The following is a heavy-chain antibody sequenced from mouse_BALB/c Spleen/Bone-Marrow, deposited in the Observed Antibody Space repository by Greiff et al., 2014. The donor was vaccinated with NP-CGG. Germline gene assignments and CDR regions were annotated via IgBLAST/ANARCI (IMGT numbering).Heavy chain of an antibody. V-gene: IGHV3-1*02. CDR3: TRDDYDVMDY. Sequence: DVKLQESGPDLVKPSQSLSLTCTVTGYSITSGYSWHWIRQFPGNKLEWMGYIHYSGRTNYNPSLKSRISITRDTSKNQFFLQLKSVTTEDTATYYCTRDDYDVMDYWGQGTSVTVSS. J-gene: IGHJ4*01. CDR2: IHYSGRT. CDR1: GYSITSGYS.